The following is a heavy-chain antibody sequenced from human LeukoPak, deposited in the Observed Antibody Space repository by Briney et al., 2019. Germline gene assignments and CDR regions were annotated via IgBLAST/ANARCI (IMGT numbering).Heavy chain of an antibody. Sequence: ASVKVSCKGSGYTFISYDINGVRQATGQGLEWMGWMNHNRWNTGYAQKFHGRAIKTRNTSIRKACMDVISLRSEDPAVNYCARGKARYGYKYPGICDYWAQRTLDSVST. J-gene: IGHJ4*02. CDR3: ARGKARYGYKYPGICDY. V-gene: IGHV1-8*01. D-gene: IGHD5-24*01. CDR1: GYTFISYD. CDR2: MNHNRWNT.